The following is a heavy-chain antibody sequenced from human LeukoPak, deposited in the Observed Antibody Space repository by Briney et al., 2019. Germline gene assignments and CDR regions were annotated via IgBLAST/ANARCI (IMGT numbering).Heavy chain of an antibody. V-gene: IGHV1-2*02. J-gene: IGHJ4*02. CDR3: ARDSSDVLTGYYHF. CDR1: GYTFNDYY. CDR2: INPNSGRT. D-gene: IGHD3-9*01. Sequence: ASVTVSCMTSGYTFNDYYLHWVRQAPGQGLEWMGWINPNSGRTNYPPKFQGRVTLTTDTSISTAYMELSSLISGDTALYYCARDSSDVLTGYYHFWGQGTLVTVSS.